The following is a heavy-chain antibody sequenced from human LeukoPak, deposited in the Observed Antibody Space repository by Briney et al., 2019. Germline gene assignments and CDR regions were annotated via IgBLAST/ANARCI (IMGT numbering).Heavy chain of an antibody. J-gene: IGHJ5*01. CDR3: AKDAAVRGSFDS. CDR1: GFTFSSYA. CDR2: ISGSSGST. D-gene: IGHD3-10*01. Sequence: GGSLRLSCAASGFTFSSYAMSWVRQAPGKGLEWVSAISGSSGSTYYADSVKGRFSISRDNSKSTLYLQMNSLRAEDTAVFYCAKDAAVRGSFDSWGQGTLVTVSS. V-gene: IGHV3-23*01.